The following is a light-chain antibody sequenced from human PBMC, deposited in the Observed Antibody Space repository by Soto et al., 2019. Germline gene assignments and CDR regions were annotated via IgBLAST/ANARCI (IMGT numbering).Light chain of an antibody. Sequence: EIGVTQSPATLSVSPGERAPLXCRASQSVSSSLAWYQQKPGQAPRLLIYGASTRATGVPARFSGGGSGTEFTLTISSLQSEDFAVYYCQQYNDWPRTLGQGTKVDIK. CDR2: GAS. CDR1: QSVSSS. V-gene: IGKV3-15*01. CDR3: QQYNDWPRT. J-gene: IGKJ1*01.